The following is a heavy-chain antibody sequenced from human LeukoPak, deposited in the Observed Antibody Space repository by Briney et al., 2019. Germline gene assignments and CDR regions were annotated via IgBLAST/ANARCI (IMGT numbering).Heavy chain of an antibody. D-gene: IGHD3-3*01. CDR3: ARRRDFWSGYYLPRLFDP. J-gene: IGHJ5*02. CDR2: INHSGST. V-gene: IGHV4-34*01. CDR1: GGSFSGYY. Sequence: SGTLSLTCAVYGGSFSGYYWSWIRQPPGKGLEWIGEINHSGSTNYNPSLKSRVTISVDTSKNQFSLRLSSVTAADTAVYYCARRRDFWSGYYLPRLFDPWGQGTLVTVSS.